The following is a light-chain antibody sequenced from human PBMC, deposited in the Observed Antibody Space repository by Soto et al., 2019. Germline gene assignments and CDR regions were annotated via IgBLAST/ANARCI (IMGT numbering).Light chain of an antibody. CDR2: GAS. CDR1: QTVSSTY. J-gene: IGKJ5*01. Sequence: ENVFTQSPGTLSLSPGERATLSCNASQTVSSTYLAWYQQKPGQAPRHLIYGASSRATGIPDRFSGTVSGTDFTLTISRLEPEDFAVYYCQQYGSSPITFGEGTRLEIK. CDR3: QQYGSSPIT. V-gene: IGKV3-20*01.